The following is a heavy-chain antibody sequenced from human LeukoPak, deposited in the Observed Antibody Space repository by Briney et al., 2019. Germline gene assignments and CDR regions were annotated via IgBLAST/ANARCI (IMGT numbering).Heavy chain of an antibody. Sequence: GGSLRLSCAASGFTFTDFWMHWVRQAPGGGLVWVSRVKGDEISALYADSVKGRFTISRDNAKNTLYLQMNSLRADDTALYYCATGPYSAFEMWGQGTMVTVSS. CDR3: ATGPYSAFEM. J-gene: IGHJ3*02. CDR2: VKGDEISA. V-gene: IGHV3-74*01. CDR1: GFTFTDFW. D-gene: IGHD2-21*01.